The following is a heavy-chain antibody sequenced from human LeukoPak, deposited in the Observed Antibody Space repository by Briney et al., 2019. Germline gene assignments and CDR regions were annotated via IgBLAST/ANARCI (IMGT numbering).Heavy chain of an antibody. V-gene: IGHV3-33*06. J-gene: IGHJ4*02. CDR2: IWYDGSNK. D-gene: IGHD5-18*01. CDR1: GFTFSSYG. Sequence: GGSLRLSCAASGFTFSSYGMHWVRQAPGKGLEWVAVIWYDGSNKYYAGSVKGRFTISRDNSKNTLYLQMNSLRAEDTAVYYCAKALTWIQPFDYWGRGTLVTVSS. CDR3: AKALTWIQPFDY.